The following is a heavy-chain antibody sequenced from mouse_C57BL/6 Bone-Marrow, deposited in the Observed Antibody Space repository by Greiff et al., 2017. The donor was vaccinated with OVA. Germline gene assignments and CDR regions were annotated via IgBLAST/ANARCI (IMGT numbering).Heavy chain of an antibody. J-gene: IGHJ2*01. CDR3: AREDFPTATVVASYYLYF. Sequence: VQLQQSGAELMKPGASVKLSCKATGYTFTGYWIEWVKQRPGHGLEWIGEILPGSGSTNYNEKFKGKATFTADTSSNTASMQLSSLTTEDSAIYYCAREDFPTATVVASYYLYFWGQGTTLTVSS. V-gene: IGHV1-9*01. CDR1: GYTFTGYW. D-gene: IGHD1-1*01. CDR2: ILPGSGST.